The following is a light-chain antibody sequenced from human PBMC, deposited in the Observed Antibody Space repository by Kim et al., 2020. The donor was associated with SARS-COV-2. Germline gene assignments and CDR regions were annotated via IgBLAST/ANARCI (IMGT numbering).Light chain of an antibody. CDR3: LQHNTST. CDR2: AAS. Sequence: EIQMTQSPSAMSASVGDRVTITCRASQDISSFLAWFQQKPGKAPKRLIYAASSLQSGVPSRFSASGSGTEFTLTISSLQPEDFATYYCLQHNTSTFGGGTKLEI. J-gene: IGKJ4*01. CDR1: QDISSF. V-gene: IGKV1-17*03.